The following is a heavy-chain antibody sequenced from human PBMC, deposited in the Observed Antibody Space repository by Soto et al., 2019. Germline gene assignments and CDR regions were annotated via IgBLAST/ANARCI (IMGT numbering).Heavy chain of an antibody. J-gene: IGHJ3*02. D-gene: IGHD5-18*01. Sequence: ASVKVSCKASGGTFSSYAISWVRQAPGQGLEWTGGIIPIFGTADYAQKFQGRVTITADESTSTAYMELSSLRSEDTAVYYCARAPGYSYAVKAFDIWGQGTMVTVSS. CDR1: GGTFSSYA. CDR2: IIPIFGTA. V-gene: IGHV1-69*13. CDR3: ARAPGYSYAVKAFDI.